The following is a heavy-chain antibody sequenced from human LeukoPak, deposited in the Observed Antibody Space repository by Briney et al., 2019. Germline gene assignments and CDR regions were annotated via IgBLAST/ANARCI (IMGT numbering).Heavy chain of an antibody. J-gene: IGHJ6*03. Sequence: ASVKVSCKASGYTFTSYGISWVRQAPGQGLEWMGWISASNGKTSSAQNLQGRVTMTTDTSTSTAYMELRNLRSDDTAVYYCARGGGSPHDYYYYYMDVWGKGTTVTVSS. CDR3: ARGGGSPHDYYYYYMDV. V-gene: IGHV1-18*04. CDR2: ISASNGKT. CDR1: GYTFTSYG. D-gene: IGHD3-10*01.